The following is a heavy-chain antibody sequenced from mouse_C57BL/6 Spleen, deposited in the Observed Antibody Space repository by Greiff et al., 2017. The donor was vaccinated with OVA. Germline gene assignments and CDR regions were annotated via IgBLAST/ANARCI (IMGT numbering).Heavy chain of an antibody. J-gene: IGHJ2*01. CDR1: GYTFTDYY. CDR3: ARFGTHYYGSSYLDY. Sequence: EVQLQQSGPELVKPGASVKISCKASGYTFTDYYMNWVKQSHGKSLEWIGDINPNNGGTSYNQKFKGKATLTVDKSSSTAYMELRSLTSEDSAVYYCARFGTHYYGSSYLDYWGQGTTLTVSS. D-gene: IGHD1-1*01. V-gene: IGHV1-26*01. CDR2: INPNNGGT.